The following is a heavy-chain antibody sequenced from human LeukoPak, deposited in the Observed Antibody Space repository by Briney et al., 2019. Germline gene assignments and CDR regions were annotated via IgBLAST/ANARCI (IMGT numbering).Heavy chain of an antibody. CDR1: RFSFSSFW. J-gene: IGHJ6*03. CDR2: IKQDGTEK. V-gene: IGHV3-7*01. D-gene: IGHD1-26*01. CDR3: ARGSRGTYPHRPAYYWYMDV. Sequence: GGSLRLSCAASRFSFSSFWMSWVRQTPGKGLEWVANIKQDGTEKYYVASVKGRFTISRDDAQNSLNLQMTSLRVEDTAVYYCARGSRGTYPHRPAYYWYMDVWGKGTTVTVSS.